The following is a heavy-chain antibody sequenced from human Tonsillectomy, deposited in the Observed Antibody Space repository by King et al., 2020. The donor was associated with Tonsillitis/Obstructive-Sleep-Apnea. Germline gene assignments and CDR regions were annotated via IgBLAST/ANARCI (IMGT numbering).Heavy chain of an antibody. CDR3: TREPHLEWLIMRCSYMDV. CDR1: GFTFGDFA. Sequence: VQLVQSGGGLVQPGRSLRLSCTVSGFTFGDFALSWVRQAPGKGLEWVGLLRSKPFGGTTEYAASVKGRFTISRDDSKSIAYLQMNSLKTEDTAVYYCTREPHLEWLIMRCSYMDVWGKGTTVTVSS. J-gene: IGHJ6*03. V-gene: IGHV3-49*04. D-gene: IGHD3-3*01. CDR2: LRSKPFGGTT.